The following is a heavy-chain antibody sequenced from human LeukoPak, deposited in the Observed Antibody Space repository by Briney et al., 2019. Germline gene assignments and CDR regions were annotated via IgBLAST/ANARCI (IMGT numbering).Heavy chain of an antibody. CDR2: FDPEDGKT. V-gene: IGHV1-24*01. CDR3: GAYYYGSGSLAFNI. D-gene: IGHD3-10*01. Sequence: ASVKVSCKASGYTFTSYYMHWVRQAPGQGLEWMGGFDPEDGKTIYAQKFQGRVTMTEDTSTDTAYMELSSLRSEDTAMYYCGAYYYGSGSLAFNIWGQGTKVTVSS. CDR1: GYTFTSYY. J-gene: IGHJ3*02.